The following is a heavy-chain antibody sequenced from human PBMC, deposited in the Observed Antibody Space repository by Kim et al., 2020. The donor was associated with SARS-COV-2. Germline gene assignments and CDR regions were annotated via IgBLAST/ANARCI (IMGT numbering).Heavy chain of an antibody. V-gene: IGHV3-30*04. CDR1: GFTFSSYA. Sequence: GGSLRLSCAASGFTFSSYAMHWVRQAPGKGLEWVAVISYDGSNKYYADSVKGRFTISRDNSKNTLYLQMNSLRAEDTAVYYCARDQYYDFWSGYSFLDY. D-gene: IGHD3-3*01. J-gene: IGHJ4*01. CDR2: ISYDGSNK. CDR3: ARDQYYDFWSGYSFLDY.